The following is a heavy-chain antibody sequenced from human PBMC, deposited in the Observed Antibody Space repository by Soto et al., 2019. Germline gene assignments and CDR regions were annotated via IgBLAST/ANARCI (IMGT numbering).Heavy chain of an antibody. J-gene: IGHJ6*02. Sequence: QVHLVQSGPEVKKPGASVKVSCKASGYTFSDYGMNWVRQDPGQGLEWLGWISSSNGHTKFAHKFQGRVTMTTYTPTTTVYMELRSLRSDDTAVYYCAISTWSGSYFGMDVWGQGTTVTVSS. V-gene: IGHV1-18*04. D-gene: IGHD3-3*01. CDR3: AISTWSGSYFGMDV. CDR2: ISSSNGHT. CDR1: GYTFSDYG.